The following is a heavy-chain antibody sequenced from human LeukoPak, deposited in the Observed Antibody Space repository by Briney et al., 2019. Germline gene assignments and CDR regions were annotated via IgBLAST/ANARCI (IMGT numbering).Heavy chain of an antibody. CDR3: ARDSHSGSYYRLDY. D-gene: IGHD1-26*01. Sequence: GGSLRLSCVASGFTVSSNYMSWVRQAPGKGLEWVSVIYSGGSTYCADSVKGRFTISRDNSKNTLYLQMNSLRAEDTAVYYCARDSHSGSYYRLDYWGQGTLVTVSS. J-gene: IGHJ4*02. CDR2: IYSGGST. CDR1: GFTVSSNY. V-gene: IGHV3-53*01.